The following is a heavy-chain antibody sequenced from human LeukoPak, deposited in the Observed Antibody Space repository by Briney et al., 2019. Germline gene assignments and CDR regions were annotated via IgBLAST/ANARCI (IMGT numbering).Heavy chain of an antibody. J-gene: IGHJ4*02. V-gene: IGHV3-7*03. Sequence: GGSLRLSCAASGFTFSTSWMSWARQVPGKGLEWAANIKKDGSETYYVDSVKGRFTISRDNAKNSLYLQMNSLRAEDTAMYYCARGRYSGTTYYFDYWGQGTLVTVSS. CDR3: ARGRYSGTTYYFDY. CDR1: GFTFSTSW. CDR2: IKKDGSET. D-gene: IGHD5-12*01.